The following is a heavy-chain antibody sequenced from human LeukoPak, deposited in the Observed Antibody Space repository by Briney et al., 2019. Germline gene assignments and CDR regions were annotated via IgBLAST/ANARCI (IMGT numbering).Heavy chain of an antibody. CDR2: ISWNSGSI. CDR1: GFTFDDYA. CDR3: AKEGAYYYDSSGLR. D-gene: IGHD3-22*01. Sequence: GRSLRLSCAASGFTFDDYAMHRVRQAPGKGLEWVSGISWNSGSIGYADSVKGRFTISRDNAKNSLYLQMNSLRAEDTALYYCAKEGAYYYDSSGLRWGQGTLVTVSS. V-gene: IGHV3-9*01. J-gene: IGHJ4*02.